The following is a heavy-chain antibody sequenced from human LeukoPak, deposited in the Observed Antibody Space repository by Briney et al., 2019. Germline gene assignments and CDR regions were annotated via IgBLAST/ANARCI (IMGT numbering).Heavy chain of an antibody. Sequence: GGSLRLSCAASGLSFSSYAMIWVRQAPGKGLEWVSSISDSGGNSFYIDSVKGRFTISRDNSKNTLYLQVNSLRAEDTALYYCAKVSTMIEAGLRYFDLWGRGTLVTVSS. D-gene: IGHD3-22*01. J-gene: IGHJ2*01. V-gene: IGHV3-23*01. CDR3: AKVSTMIEAGLRYFDL. CDR1: GLSFSSYA. CDR2: ISDSGGNS.